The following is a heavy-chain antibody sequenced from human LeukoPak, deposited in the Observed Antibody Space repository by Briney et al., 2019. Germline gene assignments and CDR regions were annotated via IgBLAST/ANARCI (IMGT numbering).Heavy chain of an antibody. CDR3: ASESAGGGSPHYYGMDV. CDR1: GFTFSSYW. Sequence: GGSLRLSCAASGFTFSSYWMHWVRHTPGKGLVWVSRINSDGSSTSYADSVKGRFTISRDNAKNTLYLQMNSLRAEDTAVYYCASESAGGGSPHYYGMDVWGKGTTVTVSS. J-gene: IGHJ6*04. CDR2: INSDGSST. V-gene: IGHV3-74*01. D-gene: IGHD3-16*01.